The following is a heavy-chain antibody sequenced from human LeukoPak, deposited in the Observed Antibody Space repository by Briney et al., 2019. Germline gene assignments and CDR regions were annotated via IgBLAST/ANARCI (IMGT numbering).Heavy chain of an antibody. V-gene: IGHV1-24*01. CDR2: FDPEDGET. D-gene: IGHD3-22*01. Sequence: ASVKVSCKVSGYTLTELSMHWVRQAPGKGLEWMGGFDPEDGETIYAQKFQGRVTMTEDTSTDTAYMELSSLRPEDTAVYYCATGYDSSGSTFDYWGQGTLVTVSS. CDR1: GYTLTELS. J-gene: IGHJ4*02. CDR3: ATGYDSSGSTFDY.